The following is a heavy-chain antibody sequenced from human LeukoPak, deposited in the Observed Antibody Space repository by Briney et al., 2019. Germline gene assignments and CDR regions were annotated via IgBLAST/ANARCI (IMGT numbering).Heavy chain of an antibody. CDR1: GFTFNNAW. Sequence: GGSLRLSCAASGFTFNNAWMSWVRQAPGKGLEWVGRIKSKTDGGTTDYAAPVKGRFTISRDDSKNTLYLQMNSLKTEDTAVYYCARPSHIDYGDALFGYWGQGTLVAVSS. J-gene: IGHJ4*02. D-gene: IGHD4-17*01. CDR2: IKSKTDGGTT. V-gene: IGHV3-15*01. CDR3: ARPSHIDYGDALFGY.